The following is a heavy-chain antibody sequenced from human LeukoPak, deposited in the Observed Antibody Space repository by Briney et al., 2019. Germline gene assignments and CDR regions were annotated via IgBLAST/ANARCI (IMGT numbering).Heavy chain of an antibody. CDR2: INPNSGGT. V-gene: IGHV1-2*02. D-gene: IGHD3-22*01. J-gene: IGHJ4*02. CDR3: AIGYDSSGYEPPFDY. Sequence: ASVKVSCKASGYTFTGYYMHWVRQAPGQGLEWMGWINPNSGGTNYAQKFQGRVTMTRDTSISTAYMELSRLRSDDTAVYYCAIGYDSSGYEPPFDYWGQGTLVTVSS. CDR1: GYTFTGYY.